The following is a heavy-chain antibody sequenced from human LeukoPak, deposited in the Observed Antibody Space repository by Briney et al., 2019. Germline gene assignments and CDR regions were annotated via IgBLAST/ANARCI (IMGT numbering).Heavy chain of an antibody. CDR2: ISYDGSNK. CDR1: GFTFSSYA. CDR3: AKDRDSSSSGDY. V-gene: IGHV3-30*18. D-gene: IGHD6-6*01. Sequence: GGSLRLSCAASGFTFSSYAMSWVRQAPGKGLEWVAVISYDGSNKYYADSVKGRFTISRDNSKNTLHLQMNSLRAEDTAVYYCAKDRDSSSSGDYWGQGTLVTVSS. J-gene: IGHJ4*02.